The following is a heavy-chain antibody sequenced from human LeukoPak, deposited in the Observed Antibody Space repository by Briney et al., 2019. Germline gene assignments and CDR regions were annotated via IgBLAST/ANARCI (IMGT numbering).Heavy chain of an antibody. J-gene: IGHJ3*02. CDR1: GGSISSSNW. CDR2: IYHSGST. V-gene: IGHV4-4*02. D-gene: IGHD3-10*01. CDR3: ARATMVRGVSDAFDI. Sequence: SGTLSLTRAVSGGSISSSNWWSWVRQPPGKGLEWIGEIYHSGSTNYNPSLKSRVTISVDKSENQFSLKLSSVTAADTAVYYCARATMVRGVSDAFDIWGQGTMVTVSS.